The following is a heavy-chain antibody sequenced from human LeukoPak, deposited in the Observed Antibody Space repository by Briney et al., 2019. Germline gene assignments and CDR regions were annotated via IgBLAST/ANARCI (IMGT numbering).Heavy chain of an antibody. CDR1: GFTFSSYG. V-gene: IGHV3-33*01. CDR3: AREVSTATVTQNY. D-gene: IGHD4-17*01. J-gene: IGHJ4*02. CDR2: IWYDGSNK. Sequence: PGRSLRLSCAASGFTFSSYGMHWVRQAPGKGLEWVAVIWYDGSNKYYADSVKGRFTISRDNSKNTLYLQMNSLRAEDTAVYYCAREVSTATVTQNYWGQGTLVTVSS.